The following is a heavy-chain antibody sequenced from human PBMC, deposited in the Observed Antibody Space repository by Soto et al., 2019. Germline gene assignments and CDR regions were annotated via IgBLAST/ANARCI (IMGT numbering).Heavy chain of an antibody. J-gene: IGHJ6*02. CDR3: ARDGLLTMLHYFAMDL. CDR2: MNTNTGNA. V-gene: IGHV1-18*01. D-gene: IGHD3-10*02. CDR1: GYTLTTYG. Sequence: ASVKVSCKASGYTLTTYGISWVRQAPGQGLEWMGWMNTNTGNAHYAPDFQGRFTMTADTSTGTAYMELRSLRSDDTAVYYCARDGLLTMLHYFAMDLWGQGTTVTVSS.